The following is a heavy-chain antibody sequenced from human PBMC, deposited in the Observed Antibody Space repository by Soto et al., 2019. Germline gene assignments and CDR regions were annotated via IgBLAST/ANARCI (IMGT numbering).Heavy chain of an antibody. Sequence: PGESLKISCKGSGYRFTSYWIGWVRQMPGKGLEWMGIIYPGDSDTRYSPSFQGQVTISADKSISTAYLQWSSLKASDTAMYYCARLYYDFWSGYYPYGMDVWGQGTTVTVSS. V-gene: IGHV5-51*01. D-gene: IGHD3-3*01. CDR2: IYPGDSDT. J-gene: IGHJ6*02. CDR1: GYRFTSYW. CDR3: ARLYYDFWSGYYPYGMDV.